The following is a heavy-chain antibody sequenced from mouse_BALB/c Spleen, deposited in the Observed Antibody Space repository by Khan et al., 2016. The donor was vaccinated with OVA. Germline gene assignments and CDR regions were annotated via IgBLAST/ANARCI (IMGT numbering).Heavy chain of an antibody. CDR2: INTYTGEP. CDR1: GHTFTKYG. D-gene: IGHD2-10*01. CDR3: ARHPYFSYVMDN. Sequence: QIQLVQSGPELKKPGETVKISCKASGHTFTKYGMNWVKQAPGKGLKWMGWINTYTGEPTYADDFNGRFAFSLETSASTAYLQINNLKNEDTATYFCARHPYFSYVMDNWGQGTSVTVSS. V-gene: IGHV9-3-1*01. J-gene: IGHJ4*01.